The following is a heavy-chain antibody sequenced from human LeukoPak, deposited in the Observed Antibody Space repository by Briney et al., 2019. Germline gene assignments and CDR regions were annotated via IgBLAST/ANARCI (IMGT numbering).Heavy chain of an antibody. Sequence: GGSLRLSCEASGFTFDDYGMSWVRQAPGKGLEWVSGINWNGGSTGYADSVKGRFTISRDNAKNSLYLQMNSLRAEDTALYYCARASYYYDSSGYYAGDYWGQGTLVTVSS. J-gene: IGHJ4*02. CDR3: ARASYYYDSSGYYAGDY. CDR1: GFTFDDYG. CDR2: INWNGGST. V-gene: IGHV3-20*04. D-gene: IGHD3-22*01.